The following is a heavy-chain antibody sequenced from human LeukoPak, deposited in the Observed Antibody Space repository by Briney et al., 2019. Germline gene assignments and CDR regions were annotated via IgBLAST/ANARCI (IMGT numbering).Heavy chain of an antibody. CDR2: ISISTSYI. J-gene: IGHJ4*02. CDR1: GFIFSDYS. D-gene: IGHD3-10*01. Sequence: GGSLRLSCAASGFIFSDYSMIWVRQAPGKGLEWVASISISTSYIDYADSVKGRFTISRDNAKNSLYLQMNSLRVDDTAVYYCARERFHGSGAPKYDYWGQGTLVTVSS. V-gene: IGHV3-21*01. CDR3: ARERFHGSGAPKYDY.